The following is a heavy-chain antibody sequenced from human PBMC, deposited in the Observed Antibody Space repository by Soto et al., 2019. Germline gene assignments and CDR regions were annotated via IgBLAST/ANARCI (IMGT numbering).Heavy chain of an antibody. J-gene: IGHJ4*02. CDR3: AKDRELTTVTTLYDY. CDR1: GFTFSSYA. Sequence: GGSLRLSCAASGFTFSSYAISWVRQAPGRGLEWVSAISGSGGSTYYADSVKGRFTISRDNSKNTLYLQMNSLRAEDTAVYYCAKDRELTTVTTLYDYWGQGTLVTVSS. D-gene: IGHD4-17*01. V-gene: IGHV3-23*01. CDR2: ISGSGGST.